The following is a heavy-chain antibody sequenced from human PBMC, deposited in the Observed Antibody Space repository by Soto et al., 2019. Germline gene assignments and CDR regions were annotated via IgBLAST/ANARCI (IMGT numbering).Heavy chain of an antibody. CDR2: ISYDGSNK. CDR1: GFTFSSYG. J-gene: IGHJ4*02. CDR3: AKDLYSSGWYYFDY. D-gene: IGHD6-19*01. V-gene: IGHV3-30*18. Sequence: GGSLRLSCAASGFTFSSYGMHWVRQAPGKGLEWVAVISYDGSNKYYADSVKGRFTISRDNSKNTLYLQMNSLRAEDTAVYYCAKDLYSSGWYYFDYWGQGTLVTVSS.